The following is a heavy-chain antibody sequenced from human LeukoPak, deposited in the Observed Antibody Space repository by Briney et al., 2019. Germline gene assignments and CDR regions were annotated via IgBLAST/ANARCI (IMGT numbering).Heavy chain of an antibody. CDR1: GGSFSGYY. J-gene: IGHJ2*01. Sequence: ASETLSLTCAVYGGSFSGYYWSWIRQPPGKGLEWIGEINHSGSTNYNPSLKSRVTIPVDTSKNQFSLKLSSVTAADTAVYYCARGPYIVLMVYAIKSSWYFDLWGRGTLVTVSS. V-gene: IGHV4-34*01. CDR3: ARGPYIVLMVYAIKSSWYFDL. CDR2: INHSGST. D-gene: IGHD2-8*01.